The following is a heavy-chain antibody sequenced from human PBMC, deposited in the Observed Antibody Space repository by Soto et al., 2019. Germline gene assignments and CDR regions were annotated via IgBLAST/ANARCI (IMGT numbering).Heavy chain of an antibody. V-gene: IGHV1-69*13. Sequence: SVKVSCKASGGTFSSHRFNWVRQARGQGLEWLGGIVPIYRTADYAQKFQGRVTITADESTRTVYMELSSLKSQDTALYYCARDSGAKLSSSWGQGTLVTVSS. CDR3: ARDSGAKLSSS. CDR2: IVPIYRTA. J-gene: IGHJ4*02. CDR1: GGTFSSHR. D-gene: IGHD6-13*01.